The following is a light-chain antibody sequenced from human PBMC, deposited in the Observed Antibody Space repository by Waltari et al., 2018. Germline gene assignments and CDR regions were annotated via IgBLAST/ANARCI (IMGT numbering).Light chain of an antibody. V-gene: IGKV1-9*01. CDR1: QGISSY. J-gene: IGKJ4*01. CDR2: AAS. Sequence: DIQFTQSPSFLSPSVGDRVTITCRASQGISSYLAWYQQKPGKAPKLLIYAASTLQSGVPSRFSGSGSGTECTLTISSLQPEDFATYYCQQLDSYPRTFGGGTKVESK. CDR3: QQLDSYPRT.